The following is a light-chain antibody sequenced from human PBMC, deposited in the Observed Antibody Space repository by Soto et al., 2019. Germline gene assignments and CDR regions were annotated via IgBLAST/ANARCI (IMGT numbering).Light chain of an antibody. V-gene: IGKV3-20*01. J-gene: IGKJ1*01. CDR3: QQYCGTPPWT. CDR1: HSVANNY. Sequence: IVLAQSPATLSLSPGERATISCRASHSVANNYLAWYQQKHGQAPRLIIFAASSRATGVPHRFTASGSGTDFSLTISRVEPEDFAVDFYQQYCGTPPWTFGQGTKVDTK. CDR2: AAS.